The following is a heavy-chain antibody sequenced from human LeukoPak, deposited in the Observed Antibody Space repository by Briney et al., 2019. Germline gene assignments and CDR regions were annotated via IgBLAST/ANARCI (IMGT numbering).Heavy chain of an antibody. CDR2: TYYRSKWYN. D-gene: IGHD2-15*01. V-gene: IGHV6-1*01. Sequence: SQTLSLTCAISGDSVSSNSAAWNWIRQSPSRGLEWLGRTYYRSKWYNDYAVSVKSRITINPDTSKNQFSLRLNSVTPEDTAVYYCARALYCSGGSCYSNGDDAFDIWGQGTMVTVSS. CDR1: GDSVSSNSAA. J-gene: IGHJ3*02. CDR3: ARALYCSGGSCYSNGDDAFDI.